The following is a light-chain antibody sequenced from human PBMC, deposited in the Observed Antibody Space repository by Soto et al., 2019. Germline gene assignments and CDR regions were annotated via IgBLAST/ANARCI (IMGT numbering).Light chain of an antibody. Sequence: AIHMTQSPSSLSASVGDRVTITCRASQVIRNYLGWYQHKPGKVPKLLFSAAVNLQSGVPSRFSGSGSGTDFTLTISSLQPEDFATYFCLQDYNYPLTFGGGTKVEIK. CDR1: QVIRNY. V-gene: IGKV1-6*01. CDR3: LQDYNYPLT. CDR2: AAV. J-gene: IGKJ4*01.